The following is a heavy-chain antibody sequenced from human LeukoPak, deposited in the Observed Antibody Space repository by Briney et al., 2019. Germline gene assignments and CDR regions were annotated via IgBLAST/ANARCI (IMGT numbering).Heavy chain of an antibody. J-gene: IGHJ4*02. V-gene: IGHV4-30-4*01. CDR2: IYYSGST. CDR3: ARRDIVATIST. CDR1: GGSISSGGYF. Sequence: SETLSLTCTVSGGSISSGGYFWSWIRQHPGKGLEWIGYIYYSGSTYYNPSLKSRVTIFVDMSKNQFFLKLSSVTAADTAVYYCARRDIVATISTWGQGTLVTVSS. D-gene: IGHD5-12*01.